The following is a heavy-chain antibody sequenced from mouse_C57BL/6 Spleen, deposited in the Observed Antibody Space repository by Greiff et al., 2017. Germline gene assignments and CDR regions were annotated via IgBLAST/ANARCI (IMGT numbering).Heavy chain of an antibody. Sequence: VKLMESGAELMKPAASVKLSCKATGYTFTGYWLEWVKQRFGHGLEWIGEILPGSGSTNYNEKFKGKASFTADTSTNTAYMQLSSLTTEDSAIYYCARGRDYENYAMDYWGQGTSVTVSS. CDR2: ILPGSGST. D-gene: IGHD2-4*01. J-gene: IGHJ4*01. CDR3: ARGRDYENYAMDY. CDR1: GYTFTGYW. V-gene: IGHV1-9*01.